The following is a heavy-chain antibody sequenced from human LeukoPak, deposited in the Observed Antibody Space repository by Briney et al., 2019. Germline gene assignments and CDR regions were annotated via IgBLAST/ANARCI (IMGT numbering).Heavy chain of an antibody. CDR1: GFTVSSNY. Sequence: GGSLRLSCVASGFTVSSNYMSWVRQAPGKGLEWVSVIYSGGSTYYADSVKGRFTISRDNSKNTLYLQMNSLRAEDTAVYYCAREGRTHHYYYYGMDVWGQGTTVTVSS. V-gene: IGHV3-66*01. J-gene: IGHJ6*02. CDR3: AREGRTHHYYYYGMDV. CDR2: IYSGGST.